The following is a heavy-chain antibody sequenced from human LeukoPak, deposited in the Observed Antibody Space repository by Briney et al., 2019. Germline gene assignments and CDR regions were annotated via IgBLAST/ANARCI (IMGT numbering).Heavy chain of an antibody. J-gene: IGHJ6*03. CDR1: GFNFNYDG. CDR2: IRYDGSNK. V-gene: IGHV3-30*02. D-gene: IGHD3-10*01. CDR3: AKFMDGITVVRSRYMDV. Sequence: GGSLRLSCAASGFNFNYDGMYWVRQAPGKGQEWVAFIRYDGSNKYYADSVKGRFTISRDNSENTLYMQMNSLRVEDTAVYYCAKFMDGITVVRSRYMDVWGRGTTVTISS.